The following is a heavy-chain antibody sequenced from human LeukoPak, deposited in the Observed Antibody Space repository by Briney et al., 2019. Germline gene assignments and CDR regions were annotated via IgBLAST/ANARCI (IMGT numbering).Heavy chain of an antibody. Sequence: SETLSLTCAVYGGSFSGYYWSWIRQPPGKGLEWIGEINHSGSTNYNPSLKSRVTISVDTSKNQFSLKLSSVTAADTAVYYCARAVDGSVDYWGQETLVTVSS. CDR3: ARAVDGSVDY. V-gene: IGHV4-34*01. J-gene: IGHJ4*02. D-gene: IGHD3-10*01. CDR1: GGSFSGYY. CDR2: INHSGST.